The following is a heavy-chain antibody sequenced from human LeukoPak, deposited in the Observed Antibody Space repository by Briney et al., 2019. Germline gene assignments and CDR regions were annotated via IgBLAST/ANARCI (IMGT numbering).Heavy chain of an antibody. D-gene: IGHD6-19*01. CDR2: ISSSGSTI. CDR3: ASAQWLGSPDY. V-gene: IGHV3-11*04. CDR1: GFTFSDYY. Sequence: GGSLRLSCAASGFTFSDYYMSWIRQAPGKGLEWVSYISSSGSTIYYADSVKGRFTISRDNAKNSLYLQMNSLRAEDTAVYYCASAQWLGSPDYWGQGTLVTVSS. J-gene: IGHJ4*02.